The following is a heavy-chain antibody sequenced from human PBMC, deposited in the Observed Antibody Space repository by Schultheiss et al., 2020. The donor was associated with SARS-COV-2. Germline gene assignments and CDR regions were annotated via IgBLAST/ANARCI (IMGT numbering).Heavy chain of an antibody. D-gene: IGHD2-2*01. CDR3: ARHGQYQLLWNWFDP. J-gene: IGHJ5*02. CDR2: IYYSGST. Sequence: SETLSLTCAVYGGSFSGYYWSWIRQPPGKGLEWIGYIYYSGSTYYNPSLKSRVTISVDTSKNQFSLKLSSVTAADTAVYYCARHGQYQLLWNWFDPWGQGTLVTVSS. CDR1: GGSFSGYY. V-gene: IGHV4-59*04.